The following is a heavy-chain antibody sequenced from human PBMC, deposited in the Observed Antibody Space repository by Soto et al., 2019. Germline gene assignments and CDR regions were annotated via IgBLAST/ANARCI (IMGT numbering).Heavy chain of an antibody. D-gene: IGHD5-12*01. Sequence: SVKVSCKASGGTFSSYAISWVRQAPGQGLEWMGGSIPIFGTANYAQKCQGKVTITADESTSTAYMELSSLRSAETAVYYSASRTRAVEMATMLPYYYYGMDVWGQGTTVTVSS. CDR2: SIPIFGTA. J-gene: IGHJ6*02. V-gene: IGHV1-69*13. CDR3: ASRTRAVEMATMLPYYYYGMDV. CDR1: GGTFSSYA.